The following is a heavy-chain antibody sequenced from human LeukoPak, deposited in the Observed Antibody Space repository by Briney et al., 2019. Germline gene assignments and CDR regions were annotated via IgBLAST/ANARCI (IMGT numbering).Heavy chain of an antibody. V-gene: IGHV3-23*01. CDR2: ISNYGGTT. CDR1: GFTFSSKA. J-gene: IGHJ3*02. Sequence: PGGSLRLSCVASGFTFSSKAMNWVRQAPGKGLEWVSAISNYGGTTLYADSVRGRFIISRDNSKNTLYLQMSSLRVEDTALYYCAASITMIDDAVDMWGQGTMITVSS. D-gene: IGHD3-22*01. CDR3: AASITMIDDAVDM.